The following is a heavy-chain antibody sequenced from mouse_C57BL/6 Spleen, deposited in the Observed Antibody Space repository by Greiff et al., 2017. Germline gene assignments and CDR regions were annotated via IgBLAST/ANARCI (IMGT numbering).Heavy chain of an antibody. CDR3: ARDYGSSHPFDY. CDR1: GYTFTSYW. Sequence: VQLQQPGAELVMPGASVKLSCKASGYTFTSYWMHWVKQRPGQGLEWIGEIDPSDSYTNYNQKFKGKSTLTVDKSSSTAYMQLSSLTSEDSAFYYCARDYGSSHPFDYWGQGTTLTVSS. J-gene: IGHJ2*01. V-gene: IGHV1-69*01. D-gene: IGHD1-1*01. CDR2: IDPSDSYT.